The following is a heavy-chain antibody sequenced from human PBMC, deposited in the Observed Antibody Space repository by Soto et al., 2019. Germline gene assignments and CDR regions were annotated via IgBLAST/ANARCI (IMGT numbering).Heavy chain of an antibody. V-gene: IGHV3-53*01. CDR3: ARESPPFPGRAAAGSVDY. Sequence: GGSLRLSCAASGFTVSSNYMSWVRQAPGKGLEWVSVIYSGGSTYYADSVKGRFTISRDNSKNTLYLQMNSLRAEDTAVDDCARESPPFPGRAAAGSVDYWGQGTLVTVSS. D-gene: IGHD6-13*01. J-gene: IGHJ4*02. CDR2: IYSGGST. CDR1: GFTVSSNY.